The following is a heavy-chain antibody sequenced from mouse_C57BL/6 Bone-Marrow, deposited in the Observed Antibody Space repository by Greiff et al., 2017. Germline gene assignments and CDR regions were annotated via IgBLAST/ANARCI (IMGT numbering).Heavy chain of an antibody. J-gene: IGHJ3*01. CDR1: GYTFTSYW. CDR3: ASPIYYGNYFFAY. V-gene: IGHV1-7*01. D-gene: IGHD2-1*01. Sequence: VQLQQSGAELAKPGASVKLSCKASGYTFTSYWLHWVKQRSGQGLEWIGYINPSSGYTKYNQKFKDKATLTADKASSTAYMQLSSQTYEDSAVYYWASPIYYGNYFFAYWGQGTLVTVSA. CDR2: INPSSGYT.